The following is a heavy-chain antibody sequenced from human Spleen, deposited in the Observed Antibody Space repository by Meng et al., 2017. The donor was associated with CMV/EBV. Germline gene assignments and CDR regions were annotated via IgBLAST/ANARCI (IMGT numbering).Heavy chain of an antibody. Sequence: GESLKISCAASGFTFSNYGMHWVRQAPGKGLEWVTFMHYDGRSKHYVDSVKGRFTISRDNSKNTLYLQMNSLRGDDTAVYYCARDRIAGATALDYWGQGTLVTVSS. CDR3: ARDRIAGATALDY. CDR1: GFTFSNYG. V-gene: IGHV3-30*02. D-gene: IGHD1-26*01. J-gene: IGHJ4*02. CDR2: MHYDGRSK.